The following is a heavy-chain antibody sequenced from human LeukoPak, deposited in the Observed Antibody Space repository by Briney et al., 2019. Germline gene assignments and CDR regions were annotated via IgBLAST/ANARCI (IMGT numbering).Heavy chain of an antibody. Sequence: QSGGSLRLSCAASGFTFSSYWMHWVRQAPGKGLVWVSRINSDGSTTNYADSVKGRFTISRDNAKNTVYLQMNSLRAEDTAVYYCAREVGYSYGYEDYYYYYYMDVWGKGTTVTVSS. CDR3: AREVGYSYGYEDYYYYYYMDV. CDR1: GFTFSSYW. J-gene: IGHJ6*03. D-gene: IGHD5-18*01. V-gene: IGHV3-74*01. CDR2: INSDGSTT.